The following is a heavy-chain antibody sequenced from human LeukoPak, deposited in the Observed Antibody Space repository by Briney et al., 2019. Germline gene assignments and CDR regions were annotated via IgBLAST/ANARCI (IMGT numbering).Heavy chain of an antibody. J-gene: IGHJ4*02. CDR2: IKQDGSEK. CDR3: ARRYFDS. V-gene: IGHV3-7*01. Sequence: QPGGSLRLSCVASGFTFSSYWMSWVRQASGKGLEWVANIKQDGSEKYHVDSVKGRFTISRDNAKNSLYLQMNSLRAEDTAVYYCARRYFDSWGQGTLVTVSS. CDR1: GFTFSSYW.